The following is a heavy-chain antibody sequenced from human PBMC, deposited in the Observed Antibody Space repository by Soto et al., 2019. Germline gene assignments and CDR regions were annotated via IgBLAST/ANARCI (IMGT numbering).Heavy chain of an antibody. CDR1: GYTFTSYD. CDR2: FNPKDGKT. V-gene: IGHV1-24*01. J-gene: IGHJ5*02. Sequence: ASVKVSCKASGYTFTSYDMNWVRQATGKGLEWMGCFNPKDGKTIYAQKFQGRVTMTEDTSTDTAYMELSSLRSEDTAVYYCATLRDPWGQGTLVTVSS. CDR3: ATLRDP.